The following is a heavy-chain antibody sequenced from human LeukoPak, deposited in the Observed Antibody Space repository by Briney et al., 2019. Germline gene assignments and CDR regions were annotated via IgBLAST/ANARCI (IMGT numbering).Heavy chain of an antibody. CDR2: ISSSGSTI. V-gene: IGHV3-23*01. J-gene: IGHJ1*01. CDR3: AKPLDCSGGSCSEYFQH. D-gene: IGHD2-15*01. CDR1: GFTFTSYG. Sequence: AGSLRLSCAASGFTFTSYGMHWVRQAPGKGLEWVSYISSSGSTIYYADSVKGRFTISRDNSKNTLYLQMNSLRAEDTAVYYCAKPLDCSGGSCSEYFQHWGQGTLVTVSS.